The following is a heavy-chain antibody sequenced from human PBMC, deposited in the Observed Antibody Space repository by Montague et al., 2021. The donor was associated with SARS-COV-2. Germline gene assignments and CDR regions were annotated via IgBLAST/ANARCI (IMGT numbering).Heavy chain of an antibody. CDR1: GGSISSSNW. D-gene: IGHD3-10*01. V-gene: IGHV4-4*02. Sequence: SETLSLTSTVSGGSISSSNWWSWVRQPPGKGLEWIGEIYHSGSTNYNPSLKSRVTISVDKSKNQFSLKLSSVTAADTAVCYCASSPYYYGSGAWGQGTLVTVSS. J-gene: IGHJ5*02. CDR2: IYHSGST. CDR3: ASSPYYYGSGA.